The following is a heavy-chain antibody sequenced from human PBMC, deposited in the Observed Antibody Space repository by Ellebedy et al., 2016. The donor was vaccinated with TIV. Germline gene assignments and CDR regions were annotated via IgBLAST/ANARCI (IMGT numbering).Heavy chain of an antibody. CDR1: GFTFGNYW. CDR3: ARPGKPYAIDY. Sequence: PGGSLRLSCAASGFTFGNYWMSWVRQAPGKGLEWVANIKNDGSERYYVDSVEGRFTISRDNAKNSLYLQMSSLRAEDTAVYYCARPGKPYAIDYWGQGILVTVSS. CDR2: IKNDGSER. V-gene: IGHV3-7*03. J-gene: IGHJ4*02. D-gene: IGHD2-8*01.